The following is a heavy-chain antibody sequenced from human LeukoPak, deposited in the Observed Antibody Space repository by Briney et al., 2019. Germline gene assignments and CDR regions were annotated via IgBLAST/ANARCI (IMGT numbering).Heavy chain of an antibody. D-gene: IGHD4-17*01. J-gene: IGHJ4*02. CDR3: ARDAFDYGDSFDY. CDR2: IYYSGST. CDR1: GGSISSSSYY. V-gene: IGHV4-39*07. Sequence: PSETLSLTCTVSGGSISSSSYYWGWIRQPPGEGLEWIGSIYYSGSTYYNPSLKSRVTISVDTSKNQFSLKLSSVTAADTAVYYCARDAFDYGDSFDYWGQGTLVTVSS.